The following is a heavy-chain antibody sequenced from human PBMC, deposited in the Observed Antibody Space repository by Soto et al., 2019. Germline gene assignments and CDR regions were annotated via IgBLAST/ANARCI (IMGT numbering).Heavy chain of an antibody. V-gene: IGHV2-5*02. CDR2: IYWDDDK. J-gene: IGHJ5*02. CDR3: AHEVGLYCTNGVCYTRWFDP. Sequence: SGPTLVKPTQTLTLTCTFSGFSLSTSGVGVGWIRQPPGKALEWLALIYWDDDKRYSPCMKSRPTITKDTSKNQVVLTMTNMDPVDTATYYCAHEVGLYCTNGVCYTRWFDPWGQGTLVTVSS. D-gene: IGHD2-8*01. CDR1: GFSLSTSGVG.